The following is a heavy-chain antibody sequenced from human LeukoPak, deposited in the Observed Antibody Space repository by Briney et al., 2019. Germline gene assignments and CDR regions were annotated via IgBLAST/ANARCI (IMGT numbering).Heavy chain of an antibody. D-gene: IGHD3-10*01. CDR1: GGTFSSYA. J-gene: IGHJ5*02. Sequence: ASVKVSCKASGGTFSSYAISWVRQAPGHGVEWMGGIIPIFGAANYAQKFPGRVTSTPDESTSTAYMKLRSLRSEDTDVDYCARGSFPMVRGVNRLDWFAPWGQGTLVTVSS. CDR2: IIPIFGAA. V-gene: IGHV1-69*13. CDR3: ARGSFPMVRGVNRLDWFAP.